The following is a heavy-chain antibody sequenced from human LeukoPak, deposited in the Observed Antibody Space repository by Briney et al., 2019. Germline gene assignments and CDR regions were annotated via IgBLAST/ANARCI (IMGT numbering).Heavy chain of an antibody. CDR2: INRDGSTR. CDR3: VRGYSGSFLDS. J-gene: IGHJ4*02. CDR1: GFTFSSYW. V-gene: IGHV3-74*01. D-gene: IGHD1-26*01. Sequence: GGSLRLSCAASGFTFSSYWMHWVRQAPGKGLVWVSRINRDGSTRSYADFVKGRFTISRDNAKNTLSLQMNSLRAEDTAVYYCVRGYSGSFLDSWGQGTLVTVSS.